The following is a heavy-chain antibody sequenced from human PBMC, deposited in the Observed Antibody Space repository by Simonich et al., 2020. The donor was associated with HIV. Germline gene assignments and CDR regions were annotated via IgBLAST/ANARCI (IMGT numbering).Heavy chain of an antibody. CDR2: IWYDGIRK. Sequence: QVQLVESGGGVVQPGRSLRLSCAASGFAFSGYGMHWVRQAPGKGLGWVAVIWYDGIRKYYADSVRGRFTISRDNSMNTVYLQMNTLRAEDTAVYYCARESWGFDYWGQGTLVTVSS. CDR1: GFAFSGYG. CDR3: ARESWGFDY. J-gene: IGHJ4*02. V-gene: IGHV3-33*01. D-gene: IGHD3-16*01.